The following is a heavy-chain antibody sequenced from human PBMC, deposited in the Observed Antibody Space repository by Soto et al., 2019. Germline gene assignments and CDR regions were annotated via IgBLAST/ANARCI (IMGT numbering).Heavy chain of an antibody. Sequence: PGGPLRLSCAASGFTFSSYSMNWVRQAPGKGLEWVSSIGSSSSYIYYADSVKGRFTISRDNAKNSLYLQMNSLRAEDTAVYYCARDLLYYYGSGSLYSVWGQGTTVTVSS. D-gene: IGHD3-10*01. CDR2: IGSSSSYI. J-gene: IGHJ6*02. V-gene: IGHV3-21*01. CDR3: ARDLLYYYGSGSLYSV. CDR1: GFTFSSYS.